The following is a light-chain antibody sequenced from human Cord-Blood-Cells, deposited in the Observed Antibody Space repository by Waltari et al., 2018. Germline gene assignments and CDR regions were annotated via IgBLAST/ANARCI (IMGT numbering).Light chain of an antibody. CDR2: EVS. Sequence: QSALTQPASVSGSPGQSITISCTGTSSDVGGYNYVSWYQQHPGKAPKLMIYEVSNRPSGVSHRFSGSKSGNTASLTISGLQAEDEADYYCSSYTSSSTPLYVFGTGTKVTVL. V-gene: IGLV2-14*01. CDR1: SSDVGGYNY. CDR3: SSYTSSSTPLYV. J-gene: IGLJ1*01.